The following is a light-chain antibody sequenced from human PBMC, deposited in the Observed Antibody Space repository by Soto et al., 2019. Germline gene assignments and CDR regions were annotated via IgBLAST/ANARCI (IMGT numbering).Light chain of an antibody. J-gene: IGKJ1*01. CDR2: DSS. Sequence: DIQMTQSPSTLSASVGDRVTITCRASQSISGSLAWYQQKPGKAPKLLIYDSSNSKSGVPSRFRGSGSGTEYTLTISSLQPDDFASYYCQQYNGFWTFGQGTKVEIK. CDR3: QQYNGFWT. V-gene: IGKV1-5*01. CDR1: QSISGS.